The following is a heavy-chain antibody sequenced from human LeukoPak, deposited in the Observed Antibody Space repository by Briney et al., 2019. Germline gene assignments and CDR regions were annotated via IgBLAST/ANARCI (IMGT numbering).Heavy chain of an antibody. V-gene: IGHV4-61*02. D-gene: IGHD3-16*01. CDR1: GGSISSGSYY. Sequence: SETLSLTCTVSGGSISSGSYYWSWIRQPAGKGLEWIGRIYTSGSTNYSPSLKSRVTISVDKSRNLLFLKLNSVTAADTAVYYCARDLGSSTPSGIWGKGTTVTVSS. CDR2: IYTSGST. CDR3: ARDLGSSTPSGI. J-gene: IGHJ6*04.